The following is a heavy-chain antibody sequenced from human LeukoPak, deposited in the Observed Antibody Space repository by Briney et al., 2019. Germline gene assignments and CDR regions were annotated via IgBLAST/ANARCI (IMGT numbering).Heavy chain of an antibody. CDR3: ARDANGDYGYFDY. CDR1: GFTFSSYG. J-gene: IGHJ4*02. CDR2: IWYDGSNK. D-gene: IGHD4-17*01. V-gene: IGHV3-33*01. Sequence: GRSLRLSCAASGFTFSSYGMHWVRQAPGKGLEWVAVIWYDGSNKYYADSVKGRFTISRDNPKNTLYLQMNSLRAEDTAVYYCARDANGDYGYFDYWGQGTLVTVSS.